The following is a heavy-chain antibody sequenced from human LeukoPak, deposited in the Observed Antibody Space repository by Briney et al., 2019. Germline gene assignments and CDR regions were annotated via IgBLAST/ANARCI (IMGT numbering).Heavy chain of an antibody. J-gene: IGHJ4*02. D-gene: IGHD3-10*01. CDR2: INDSGTT. CDR1: SEFFSGYY. CDR3: ARLPLGAFGEVLNFDY. Sequence: KTSETLSLTCGVSSEFFSGYYWGWIRQPPGKGLEWIGDINDSGTTKYNPTLKSRVTISIDSSKRQFSLKVKSVTAADTAVYYCARLPLGAFGEVLNFDYWGQGTPVTVSS. V-gene: IGHV4-34*01.